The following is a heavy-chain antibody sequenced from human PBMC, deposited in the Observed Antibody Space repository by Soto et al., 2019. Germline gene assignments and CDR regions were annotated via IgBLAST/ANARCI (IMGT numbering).Heavy chain of an antibody. J-gene: IGHJ4*02. CDR2: IIPIFGTA. V-gene: IGHV1-69*13. D-gene: IGHD3-3*01. CDR1: GGTFSSYA. CDR3: ARHFGPYYFDY. Sequence: RASVKVSCKASGGTFSSYAISWVRQAPGQGLEWMGGIIPIFGTANYAQKFQGRVTITADESTSTAYMELSSLRSEDTAVYYCARHFGPYYFDYWGQGTLVTVSS.